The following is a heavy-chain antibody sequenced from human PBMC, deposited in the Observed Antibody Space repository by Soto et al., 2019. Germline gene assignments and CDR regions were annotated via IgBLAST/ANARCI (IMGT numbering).Heavy chain of an antibody. Sequence: SVKVSCKASGGTFSSYAISWVRQAPGQGLEWMGGIIPIFGTANYAQKFQGRVTITADESTSTAYMELSSLRSEDTAVYYCAGYSYGRTYYYYGMDVWGQGTTVTVSS. D-gene: IGHD5-18*01. J-gene: IGHJ6*02. CDR3: AGYSYGRTYYYYGMDV. V-gene: IGHV1-69*13. CDR2: IIPIFGTA. CDR1: GGTFSSYA.